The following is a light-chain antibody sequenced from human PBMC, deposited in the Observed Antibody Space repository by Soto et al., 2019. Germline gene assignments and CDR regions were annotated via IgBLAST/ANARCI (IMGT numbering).Light chain of an antibody. Sequence: VLTQPPSVSAAPGQKVTISCSGSGSNIGNNYVSWYQQLPGTAPKLLIYDSNKRPSGIPDRFSGSKSGTSATLGITGLQTGDEADYYCGTWDSSLSAYVFGTGTKVTV. J-gene: IGLJ1*01. V-gene: IGLV1-51*01. CDR2: DSN. CDR3: GTWDSSLSAYV. CDR1: GSNIGNNY.